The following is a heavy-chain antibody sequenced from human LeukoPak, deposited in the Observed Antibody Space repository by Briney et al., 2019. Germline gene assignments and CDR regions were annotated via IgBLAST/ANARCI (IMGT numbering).Heavy chain of an antibody. CDR3: AREERNGDYYYGMDV. CDR1: GGSISSYY. V-gene: IGHV4-59*01. CDR2: IYYSGST. D-gene: IGHD1-1*01. Sequence: SETLSLTCTVSGGSISSYYWSWIRQPPGKGLEWIAYIYYSGSTNYSPSLKSRVTISVDTSKNQFSLKLSSVTAADTAVYYCAREERNGDYYYGMDVWGQGTTVAVSS. J-gene: IGHJ6*02.